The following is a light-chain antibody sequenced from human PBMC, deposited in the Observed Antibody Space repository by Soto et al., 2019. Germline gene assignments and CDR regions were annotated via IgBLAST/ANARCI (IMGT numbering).Light chain of an antibody. CDR1: QSVSSN. Sequence: EIVMTQSPATLSVSPGERATLSCRASQSVSSNLDWYQQKPGQAPRLLIYGASTRATGIPARLSGSGSGTEFTRTISRLQSEDFAVYYGQQYNNWLITFGQGTRLEIK. CDR2: GAS. CDR3: QQYNNWLIT. J-gene: IGKJ5*01. V-gene: IGKV3-15*01.